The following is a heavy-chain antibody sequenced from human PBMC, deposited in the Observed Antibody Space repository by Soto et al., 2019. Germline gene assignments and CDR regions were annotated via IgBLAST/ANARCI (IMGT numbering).Heavy chain of an antibody. CDR3: ARQIRSSSSFDAFDI. V-gene: IGHV5-51*01. Sequence: GESLKISCQGSGYSFTSYWIGWVRQMPGKGLEWMGIIYPGDSDTRYSPSFQGQVTISADKSISTAYLQWSSLKASDTAMYYCARQIRSSSSFDAFDIWGQGTMVTVSS. CDR2: IYPGDSDT. D-gene: IGHD6-6*01. CDR1: GYSFTSYW. J-gene: IGHJ3*02.